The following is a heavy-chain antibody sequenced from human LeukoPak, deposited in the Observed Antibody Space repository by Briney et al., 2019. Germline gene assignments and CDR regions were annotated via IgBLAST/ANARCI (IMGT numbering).Heavy chain of an antibody. CDR1: GFTFSSYS. CDR3: AKIPSMVRGVLDY. Sequence: GGSLRLSRAASGFTFSSYSMNWVRQAPGKGLEWVSSISSSGSTIYYADSVKGRFTISRDNAKNSLYLQMNSLRAEDTAVYYCAKIPSMVRGVLDYWGQGTLVTVSS. D-gene: IGHD3-10*01. CDR2: ISSSGSTI. V-gene: IGHV3-21*04. J-gene: IGHJ4*02.